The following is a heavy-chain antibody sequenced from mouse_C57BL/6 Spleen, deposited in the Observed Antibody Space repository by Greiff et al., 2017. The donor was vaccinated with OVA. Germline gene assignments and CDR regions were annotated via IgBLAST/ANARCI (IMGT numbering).Heavy chain of an antibody. D-gene: IGHD4-1*02. Sequence: QVQLQQPGPELVKPGASVKMSCKASGYAFTSSWMHWVKQRPGKGLEWIGSIYPCDGENNYNQQFKDKATLTVDKSSSTAYMQLSSLTSEDSAVYFCARSCNNCYFDYWGKGTTLTVSS. CDR3: ARSCNNCYFDY. CDR1: GYAFTSSW. V-gene: IGHV1-61*01. CDR2: IYPCDGEN. J-gene: IGHJ2*01.